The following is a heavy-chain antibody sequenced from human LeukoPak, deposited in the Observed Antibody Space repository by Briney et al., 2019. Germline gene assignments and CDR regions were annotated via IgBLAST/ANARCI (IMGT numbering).Heavy chain of an antibody. V-gene: IGHV1-69*01. CDR1: GGTFSSYA. Sequence: SVKVSCKASGGTFSSYAISWVRQAPGQGLEWMGGIIPIFGTANYAQKFQGRVTITADESTSTAYMELSRLRSDDTAVYYCARLNYYDSSGYQLSMDVWGKGTTVTVSS. J-gene: IGHJ6*03. D-gene: IGHD3-22*01. CDR3: ARLNYYDSSGYQLSMDV. CDR2: IIPIFGTA.